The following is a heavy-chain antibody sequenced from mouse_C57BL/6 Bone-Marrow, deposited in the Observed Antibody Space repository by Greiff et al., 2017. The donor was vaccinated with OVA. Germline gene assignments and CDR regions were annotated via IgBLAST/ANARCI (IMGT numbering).Heavy chain of an antibody. CDR3: ARSSIYYYGSSPSYWYFDV. V-gene: IGHV1-53*01. CDR1: GYTFTSYW. D-gene: IGHD1-1*01. Sequence: QVQLQQPGTELVKPGASVKLSCKASGYTFTSYWMHWVKQRPGQGLEWIGNINPSNGGTNYNEKFKSKATLTVDKSSSTAYMQLSSLTSEDSAVYYCARSSIYYYGSSPSYWYFDVWGTGTTVTVSS. J-gene: IGHJ1*03. CDR2: INPSNGGT.